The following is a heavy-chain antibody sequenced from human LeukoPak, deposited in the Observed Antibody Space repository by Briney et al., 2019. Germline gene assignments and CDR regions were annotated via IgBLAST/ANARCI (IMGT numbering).Heavy chain of an antibody. CDR3: AREPAAGGTMIVVAPDY. Sequence: GASVNVSCKASGYTFTSYYMHWVRQAPGQGLEWMGIINPSGGSTSYAQKFQGRVTMTRDTSTSTVYMELSSLRSEDTAVYYCAREPAAGGTMIVVAPDYWGQGTLVTVSS. CDR2: INPSGGST. D-gene: IGHD3-22*01. V-gene: IGHV1-46*01. J-gene: IGHJ4*02. CDR1: GYTFTSYY.